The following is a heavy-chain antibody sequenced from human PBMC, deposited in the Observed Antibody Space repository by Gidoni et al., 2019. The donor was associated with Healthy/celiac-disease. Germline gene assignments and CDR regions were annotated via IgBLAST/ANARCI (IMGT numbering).Heavy chain of an antibody. CDR3: ATARPPDY. Sequence: QVQLVESGGGVVQPGRSLRLSCAASGFTFSSYGMHWVRQAPGKGLAWVAVISYDGSNKYYADSVKGRFTISRDNSKNTLYLQMNSLRAEDTAVYYCATARPPDYWGQGTLVTVSS. CDR2: ISYDGSNK. CDR1: GFTFSSYG. J-gene: IGHJ4*02. D-gene: IGHD6-6*01. V-gene: IGHV3-30*03.